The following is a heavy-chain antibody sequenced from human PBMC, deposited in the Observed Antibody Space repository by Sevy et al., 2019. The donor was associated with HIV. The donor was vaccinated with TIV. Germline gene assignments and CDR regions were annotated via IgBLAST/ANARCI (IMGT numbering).Heavy chain of an antibody. CDR3: ARVYYYGSGSPNYYFDY. J-gene: IGHJ4*02. Sequence: SETLSLTCAVSGYSISSGYHWGWIRQPPGKGLEWIGSIYHSGSTYYNPSLKSRVTISVDTSKNQFSLKLSSVTAADTAVYYCARVYYYGSGSPNYYFDYWGQGTLVTVSS. CDR1: GYSISSGYH. D-gene: IGHD3-10*01. V-gene: IGHV4-38-2*01. CDR2: IYHSGST.